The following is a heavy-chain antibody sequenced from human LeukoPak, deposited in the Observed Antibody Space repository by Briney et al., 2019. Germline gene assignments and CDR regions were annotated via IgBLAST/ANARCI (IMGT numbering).Heavy chain of an antibody. CDR3: AKYRSGALDWYFEL. Sequence: SETLSLTCTVSGGSISSYYWSWIRQSPGKGLEWIGSYYHSGTTYYNPSLKSRVTISVDTSKSQFSLKVNSVTAADTAVYYCAKYRSGALDWYFELWGRGTLVTVSS. CDR2: YYHSGTT. D-gene: IGHD6-25*01. V-gene: IGHV4-59*04. CDR1: GGSISSYY. J-gene: IGHJ2*01.